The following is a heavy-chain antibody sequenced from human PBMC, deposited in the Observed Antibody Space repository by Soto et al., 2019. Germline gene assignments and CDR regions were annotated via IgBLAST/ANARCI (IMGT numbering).Heavy chain of an antibody. CDR3: ARGTGFWSGYPFFDY. CDR1: GGSISSYY. D-gene: IGHD3-3*01. CDR2: IYYSGST. J-gene: IGHJ4*02. Sequence: ASETLSLTCTVSGGSISSYYWSWIRQPPGKGLEWIGYIYYSGSTNYNPSLKSRVTISVDTSKNQFSLKLSSVTAADTAVYYCARGTGFWSGYPFFDYWGQGTLVTGLL. V-gene: IGHV4-59*01.